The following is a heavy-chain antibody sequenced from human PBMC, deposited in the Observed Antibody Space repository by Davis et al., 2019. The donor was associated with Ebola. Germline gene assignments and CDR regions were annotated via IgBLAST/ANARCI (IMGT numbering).Heavy chain of an antibody. CDR2: INSRNSV. CDR1: GLTFSSYT. D-gene: IGHD3/OR15-3a*01. V-gene: IGHV3-21*01. CDR3: FGLVLMGPYYFDY. J-gene: IGHJ4*01. Sequence: GESPKISCAASGLTFSSYTMNWVRQAPGKGLEWVSSINSRNSVNYADSVKGRFTISRDNTGNSLYLQMSSLRAEDTAVYYCFGLVLMGPYYFDYWGHGTQVTVSS.